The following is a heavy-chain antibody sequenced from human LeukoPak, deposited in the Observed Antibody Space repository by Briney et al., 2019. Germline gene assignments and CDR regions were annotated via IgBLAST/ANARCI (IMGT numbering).Heavy chain of an antibody. D-gene: IGHD3-10*01. CDR3: AKDGVLLWLGEPRGYFDY. Sequence: PGRSLRLSCAASGFTFSSYGMHWVRQAPGKGLEWVAVISYDGSNKYYADSVKGRFTISRDNSKNTLYLQMSSLRAEDTAVYYCAKDGVLLWLGEPRGYFDYWGQGTLVTVSS. CDR1: GFTFSSYG. CDR2: ISYDGSNK. V-gene: IGHV3-30*18. J-gene: IGHJ4*02.